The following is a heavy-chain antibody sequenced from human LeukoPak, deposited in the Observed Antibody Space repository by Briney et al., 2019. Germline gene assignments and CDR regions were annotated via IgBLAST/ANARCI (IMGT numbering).Heavy chain of an antibody. V-gene: IGHV3-33*01. CDR3: TRYNNDHFDY. D-gene: IGHD1-14*01. CDR1: GFTFGGYG. Sequence: GRSLRLSCAGSGFTFGGYGMHWFRQTPGKGLEWVAVIAYDGSRAFYADSVKGRFTISRDNSKNTMPVQMDDLRAEDTAVYYCTRYNNDHFDYWGQGTLVTVSS. J-gene: IGHJ4*02. CDR2: IAYDGSRA.